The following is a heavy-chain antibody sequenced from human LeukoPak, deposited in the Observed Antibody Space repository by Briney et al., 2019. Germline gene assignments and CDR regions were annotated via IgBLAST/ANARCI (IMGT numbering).Heavy chain of an antibody. CDR1: GFTVSSNY. J-gene: IGHJ4*02. V-gene: IGHV3-53*01. D-gene: IGHD3-22*01. CDR2: IYSGGST. CDR3: ARDQGYDYGDY. Sequence: GGSLRLSCAASGFTVSSNYMSWVRQAPGKGLEWVSVIYSGGSTYYADSVKGRFTISRDNSKNTLYLQLNSLRAEDTAVYYCARDQGYDYGDYWGQGTLVTVSS.